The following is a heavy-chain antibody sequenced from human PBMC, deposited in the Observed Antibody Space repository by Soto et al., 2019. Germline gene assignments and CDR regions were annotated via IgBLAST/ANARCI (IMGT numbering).Heavy chain of an antibody. CDR1: GFSFSSYS. Sequence: ESGGGLVQPGGSLRLSCAASGFSFSSYSLTWVRQAPGKGLECVSYISSTSKNTIYYADSVKGRFTISRDNAQNSLYLQMNSLRDEDTAVYYCARGYASGIYYDWGQGTLVTVSS. CDR3: ARGYASGIYYD. CDR2: ISSTSKNTI. J-gene: IGHJ4*02. V-gene: IGHV3-48*02. D-gene: IGHD3-10*01.